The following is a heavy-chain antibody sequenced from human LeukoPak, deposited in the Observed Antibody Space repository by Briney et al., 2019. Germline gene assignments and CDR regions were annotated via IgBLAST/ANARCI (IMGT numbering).Heavy chain of an antibody. CDR1: GFTFNSYG. D-gene: IGHD1-14*01. CDR3: ARERKNQPSETGNWFDP. CDR2: IWYDGSNK. Sequence: GGSLRLSCVASGFTFNSYGMHWVRQAPGKGLEWVAVIWYDGSNKYYADSVKGRFTISRDNSKNTLYLQMNSPRAEDTAVYYCARERKNQPSETGNWFDPWGQGTLVTVSS. J-gene: IGHJ5*02. V-gene: IGHV3-33*01.